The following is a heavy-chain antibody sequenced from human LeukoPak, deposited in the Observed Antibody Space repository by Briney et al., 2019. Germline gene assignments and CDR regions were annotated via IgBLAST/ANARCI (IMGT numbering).Heavy chain of an antibody. CDR2: IQNSGST. J-gene: IGHJ4*02. V-gene: IGHV4-59*01. CDR1: GGSISTYH. Sequence: SETLSLTCTVSGGSISTYHWNWIRQPPGQGLEWIGYIQNSGSTNYNPSLKSRVTISVDTSKTKFSLNLRSVTAADTAVYFCVRDNSPGPQYLWGQGILVTVSS. D-gene: IGHD4-23*01. CDR3: VRDNSPGPQYL.